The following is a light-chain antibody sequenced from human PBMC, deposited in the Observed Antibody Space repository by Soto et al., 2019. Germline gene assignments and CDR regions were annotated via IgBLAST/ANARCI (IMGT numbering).Light chain of an antibody. J-gene: IGLJ1*01. V-gene: IGLV3-21*02. CDR3: QVWDSSSDHYV. CDR1: KIGSKS. Sequence: SYELTQPPSVSAAPGQTAKITCGGSKIGSKSVHWYQQKPGQAPVLVVYDGSDRPSGIPERFSGSNSGNTATLTISGVGAGDEADYYCQVWDSSSDHYVFGIGTKLTVL. CDR2: DGS.